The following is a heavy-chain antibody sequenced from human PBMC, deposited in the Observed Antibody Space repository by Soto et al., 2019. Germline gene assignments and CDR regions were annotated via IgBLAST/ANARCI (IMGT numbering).Heavy chain of an antibody. Sequence: GGSLRLSCAASGFTFSSYAMSWVRQAPGKGLEWVSAISGSGGSTYYADSVKGRFTISRDNSKNTLYLQMNSLRAEDTAVYYCAKVGERLHLGELSPKHYFDYWGQGTLVTVSS. V-gene: IGHV3-23*01. J-gene: IGHJ4*02. CDR1: GFTFSSYA. CDR3: AKVGERLHLGELSPKHYFDY. D-gene: IGHD3-16*02. CDR2: ISGSGGST.